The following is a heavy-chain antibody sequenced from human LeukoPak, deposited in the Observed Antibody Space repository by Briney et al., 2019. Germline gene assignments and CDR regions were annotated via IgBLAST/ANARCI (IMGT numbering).Heavy chain of an antibody. D-gene: IGHD3-10*01. V-gene: IGHV1-2*02. CDR1: GYTFTGYY. J-gene: IGHJ5*02. CDR3: ATTYGTEGYYYGSGSYYLYWFDP. CDR2: INPNSGGT. Sequence: ASVKVSCKASGYTFTGYYMHWVRQAPGQGLEWMGWINPNSGGTNYAQKFQGRVTMTRDTSISTAYVELSRLRSDDTAVYYCATTYGTEGYYYGSGSYYLYWFDPWGQGTLVTVSS.